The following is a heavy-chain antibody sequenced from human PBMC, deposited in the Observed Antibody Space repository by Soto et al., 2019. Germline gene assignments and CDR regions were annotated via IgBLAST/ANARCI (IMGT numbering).Heavy chain of an antibody. V-gene: IGHV1-2*02. CDR3: AICLSEAANAECGFYL. J-gene: IGHJ4*03. CDR1: GYTFTGYY. D-gene: IGHD6-19*01. CDR2: INPNGGDT. Sequence: ASVKVSCKPSGYTFTGYYIHWVRQAPGQGLEWMGWINPNGGDTSYAQPFQGRVTMTRDRSISTAYMDLNRLTFDDTAIYYCAICLSEAANAECGFYLWGQETLGTVAS.